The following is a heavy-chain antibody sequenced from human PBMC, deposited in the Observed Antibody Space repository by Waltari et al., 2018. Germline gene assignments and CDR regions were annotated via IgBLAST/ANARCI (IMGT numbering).Heavy chain of an antibody. Sequence: EAQLVQSGAEVKKPGESPKIPCTGSGYSFTSYWIGWVRQMPWKGLEWIGIIYPGDSDTRYSPSFHGQVTISADKAISTAYLQWGSLKASDTAMYYCARHNHAFDYWGQGTLVTVSS. CDR3: ARHNHAFDY. CDR1: GYSFTSYW. J-gene: IGHJ4*02. CDR2: IYPGDSDT. V-gene: IGHV5-51*01.